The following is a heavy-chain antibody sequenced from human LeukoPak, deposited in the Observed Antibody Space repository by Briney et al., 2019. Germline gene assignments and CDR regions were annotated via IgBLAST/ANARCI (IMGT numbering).Heavy chain of an antibody. V-gene: IGHV3-53*01. D-gene: IGHD4-11*01. J-gene: IGHJ6*02. CDR1: GFTVSSNY. CDR2: IYSGGST. CDR3: ASPHLDSNYLIYYYYYGMDV. Sequence: PGGSLRFSCAASGFTVSSNYMSWVRQAPGKGLEWVSVIYSGGSTYYADSVKGRFTISRDNSKNTLYLQMNSLRAEDTAVYYCASPHLDSNYLIYYYYYGMDVWGQGTTVTVSS.